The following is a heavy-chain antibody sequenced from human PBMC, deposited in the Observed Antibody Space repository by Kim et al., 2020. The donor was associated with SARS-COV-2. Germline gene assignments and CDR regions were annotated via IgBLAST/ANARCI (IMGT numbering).Heavy chain of an antibody. CDR2: IYSGGST. CDR1: GFTVSSNY. D-gene: IGHD3-10*01. CDR3: ARGAVRGDHFDY. J-gene: IGHJ4*02. Sequence: GGSLRLSCAASGFTVSSNYLSWVRQAPGKGLEWVSVIYSGGSTYYADSVKGRFTISRDNSKNTLYLQMNSLRAEDTAVYYCARGAVRGDHFDYWGQGTLVTVSS. V-gene: IGHV3-66*02.